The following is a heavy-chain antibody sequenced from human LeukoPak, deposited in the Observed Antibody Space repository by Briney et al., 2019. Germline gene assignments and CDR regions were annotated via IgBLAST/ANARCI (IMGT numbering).Heavy chain of an antibody. D-gene: IGHD3-3*01. CDR2: ISYDGSNK. V-gene: IGHV3-30-3*01. CDR1: GFTFSSYA. Sequence: GRSLRLSCAASGFTFSSYAMHWVRQAPGKGLEWVAVISYDGSNKYYADSVKGRFTISRDNSKNTLYLQMNSLRAEDTAVYYCARDLKGILEWLLPFDYWGQGTLVTVSS. CDR3: ARDLKGILEWLLPFDY. J-gene: IGHJ4*02.